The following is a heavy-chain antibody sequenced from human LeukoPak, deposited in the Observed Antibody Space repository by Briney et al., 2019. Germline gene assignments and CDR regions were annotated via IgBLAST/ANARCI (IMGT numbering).Heavy chain of an antibody. D-gene: IGHD3-3*01. Sequence: SETLSLTCTVSGGSISSSSYYWGWIRQPPGKGLEWIGSIYYSGSTYYNPSLKSRVTISVDTSKSQFSLKLSSVTAADTAVYYCVRSDDFWSGYYGYWGQGTLVTVSS. J-gene: IGHJ4*02. V-gene: IGHV4-39*07. CDR2: IYYSGST. CDR1: GGSISSSSYY. CDR3: VRSDDFWSGYYGY.